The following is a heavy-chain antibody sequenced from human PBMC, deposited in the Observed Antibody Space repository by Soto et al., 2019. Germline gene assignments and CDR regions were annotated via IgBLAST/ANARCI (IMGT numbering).Heavy chain of an antibody. Sequence: QVQLVQSGAEVKKPGASVKVSCKASGYTFTGYYMHWVRQAPGQGLEWMGWINPNSGGTNYAQKFQGRVTMTRDTSISTAYMELSRLRSDDTAVYYCARGDKAARRLIWYFDLWGRGTLVTVSS. V-gene: IGHV1-2*02. CDR1: GYTFTGYY. D-gene: IGHD6-6*01. CDR3: ARGDKAARRLIWYFDL. J-gene: IGHJ2*01. CDR2: INPNSGGT.